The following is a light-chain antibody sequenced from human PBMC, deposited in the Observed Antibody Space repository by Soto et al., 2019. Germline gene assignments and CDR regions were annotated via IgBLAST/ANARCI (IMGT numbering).Light chain of an antibody. CDR3: QSYDSSLSGFWV. CDR1: SSNIGAGYD. J-gene: IGLJ3*02. Sequence: QTVVTQPPSVSGAPGHRVTISCTGSSSNIGAGYDVHWYQQLPGTAPKLLIYGNSNRPSGVPDRFSGSKSGTSASLAITGLQAEDEADYYCQSYDSSLSGFWVFGGGTRVTVL. V-gene: IGLV1-40*01. CDR2: GNS.